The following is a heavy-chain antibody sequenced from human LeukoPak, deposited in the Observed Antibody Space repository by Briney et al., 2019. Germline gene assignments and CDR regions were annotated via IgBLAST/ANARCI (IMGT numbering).Heavy chain of an antibody. CDR2: INHSGST. CDR1: GGSFSGYY. D-gene: IGHD3-3*01. CDR3: ARDPIYDFWSGYYSV. Sequence: PSETLSLTCAVYGGSFSGYYWSWIRQPPGKGLEWIGEINHSGSTNYNLSLKSRVTISVDTSKNQLSLKLSSVTAADTAVYYCARDPIYDFWSGYYSVWGQGTLVTVSS. J-gene: IGHJ4*02. V-gene: IGHV4-34*01.